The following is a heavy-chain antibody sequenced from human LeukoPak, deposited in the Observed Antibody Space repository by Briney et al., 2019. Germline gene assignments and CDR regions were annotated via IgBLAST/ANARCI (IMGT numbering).Heavy chain of an antibody. CDR1: GGSFSGYY. V-gene: IGHV4-34*01. CDR3: ARPGHSPQSDDSSGYYHDAFDI. J-gene: IGHJ3*02. D-gene: IGHD3-22*01. CDR2: INHSGST. Sequence: PSETLSLTCAVYGGSFSGYYWSWIRQPPGKGLEWIGEINHSGSTNYNPSLKSRVTISVDTSKNQFSLKLSSVTAADTAVYYCARPGHSPQSDDSSGYYHDAFDIWGQGTMVTVSS.